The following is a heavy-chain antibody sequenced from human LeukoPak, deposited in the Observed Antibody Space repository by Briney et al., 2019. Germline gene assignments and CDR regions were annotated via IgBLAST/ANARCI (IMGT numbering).Heavy chain of an antibody. D-gene: IGHD3-3*01. Sequence: GASVKVSCKASGYTFTSYDINWVRQATGQGLEWMGWMNPNSGNTGYAQKLQGRVTMTRNTSISTAYMELSSLRSEDTAVYYCARVREDNDLWSGYNFYYYGMDVWGQGTTVTVSS. CDR1: GYTFTSYD. CDR2: MNPNSGNT. CDR3: ARVREDNDLWSGYNFYYYGMDV. V-gene: IGHV1-8*01. J-gene: IGHJ6*02.